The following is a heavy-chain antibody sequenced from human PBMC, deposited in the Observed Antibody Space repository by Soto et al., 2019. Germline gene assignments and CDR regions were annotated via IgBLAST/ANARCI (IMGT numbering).Heavy chain of an antibody. V-gene: IGHV4-38-2*02. CDR3: ARGKLSDYVWGSYRYHFDY. Sequence: SETLSLTCTVSGYSINSDDYWGWIRQPPGKGLEWIASIYHSVSTFYNPSLRSRVTISIDTSKNQFSLRLTAVTAADTAVYYCARGKLSDYVWGSYRYHFDYWGQGTVVTVSS. CDR1: GYSINSDDY. J-gene: IGHJ4*02. CDR2: IYHSVST. D-gene: IGHD3-16*02.